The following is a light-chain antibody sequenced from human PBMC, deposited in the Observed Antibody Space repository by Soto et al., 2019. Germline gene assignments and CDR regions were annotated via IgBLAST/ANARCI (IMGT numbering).Light chain of an antibody. V-gene: IGLV2-14*01. Sequence: QSVLTQPASVSGSPWQSITISCSGTSSDVGGYDYVSWYQQLPGKAPKLLIYDVNNRPSGVSHRFSGSKSGNTASLTISGLQAEDEADYYCSSYTGSSTFVFGTGTKVTVL. CDR1: SSDVGGYDY. J-gene: IGLJ1*01. CDR3: SSYTGSSTFV. CDR2: DVN.